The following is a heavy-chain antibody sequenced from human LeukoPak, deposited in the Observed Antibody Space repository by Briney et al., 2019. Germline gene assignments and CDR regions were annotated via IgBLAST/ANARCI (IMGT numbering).Heavy chain of an antibody. J-gene: IGHJ4*02. CDR3: ARERQLERLAFGKEGSAFDY. V-gene: IGHV3-48*04. CDR2: ISSSSTI. D-gene: IGHD1-1*01. CDR1: GFTFSSYS. Sequence: GGSLRLSCAASGFTFSSYSMNWVRQAPGKGLEWVSYISSSSTIYYAASVKGRFTISRDNAKNSLYLQMNRLRAEDTAVYYCARERQLERLAFGKEGSAFDYWGQGTLVTVSS.